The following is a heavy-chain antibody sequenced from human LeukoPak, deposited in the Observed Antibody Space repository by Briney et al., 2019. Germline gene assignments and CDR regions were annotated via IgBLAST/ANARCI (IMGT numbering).Heavy chain of an antibody. V-gene: IGHV1-46*01. J-gene: IGHJ4*02. D-gene: IGHD1-26*01. Sequence: ASVKVSCKASGYTFTSYYMHWVRQAPGQGLEWMGIINPSGGSTSYAQKFQGRVTMTRDTSTSTVYMELSSLRSGDTAVYYCARDPLNSGSYSSGFDYWGQGTLVTVSS. CDR3: ARDPLNSGSYSSGFDY. CDR1: GYTFTSYY. CDR2: INPSGGST.